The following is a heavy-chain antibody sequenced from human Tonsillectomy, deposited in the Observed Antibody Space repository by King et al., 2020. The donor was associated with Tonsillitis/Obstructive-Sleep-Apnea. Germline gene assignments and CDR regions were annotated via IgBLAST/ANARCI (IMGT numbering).Heavy chain of an antibody. J-gene: IGHJ4*02. CDR3: AKDGSGSGWHPDY. CDR1: GFTFSSYA. Sequence: DVQLVESGGGLVQPGGSLRLSCAASGFTFSSYAMNWVRQAPGKGLEWVSAISGTGGSTYYADSVKGRFTISRDNSKNTLYLQMNSLRAEDTAVYYCAKDGSGSGWHPDYWGQGTLVTVSS. CDR2: ISGTGGST. V-gene: IGHV3-23*04. D-gene: IGHD6-19*01.